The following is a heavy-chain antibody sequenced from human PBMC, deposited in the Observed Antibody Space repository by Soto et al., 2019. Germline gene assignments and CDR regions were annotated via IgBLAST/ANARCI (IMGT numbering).Heavy chain of an antibody. J-gene: IGHJ4*02. CDR3: ARLYSYGTAPDY. CDR2: IIPIFGTA. D-gene: IGHD5-18*01. V-gene: IGHV1-69*13. CDR1: GGTFRSYA. Sequence: SVKVSCKASGGTFRSYAIIWVRQAPGQGLEWMGGIIPIFGTANYAQKFQGRVTITADESTSTAYMELSSLRSEDTAVYYCARLYSYGTAPDYWGQGTLVTVSS.